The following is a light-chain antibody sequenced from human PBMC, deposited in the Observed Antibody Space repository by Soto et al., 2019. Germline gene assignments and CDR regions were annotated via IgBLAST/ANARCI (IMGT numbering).Light chain of an antibody. J-gene: IGKJ5*01. CDR1: QSVSSY. V-gene: IGKV3D-15*01. CDR3: QQYNNWPPT. CDR2: GAS. Sequence: EIVLTQSPATLSLSPGERATLSCRASQSVSSYLAWYQQKPGQAPRLLIYGASSRATGIPDRISGSGSGTEFTLTISSLQSEDLAVYYCQQYNNWPPTFGRGTRLEIK.